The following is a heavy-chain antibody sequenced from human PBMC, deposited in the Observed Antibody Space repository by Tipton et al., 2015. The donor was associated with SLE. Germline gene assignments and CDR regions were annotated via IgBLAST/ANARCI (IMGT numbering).Heavy chain of an antibody. V-gene: IGHV4-59*11. Sequence: TLSLTCTVSGGSISSHYWSWIRQPPGKGLEWIGYIYYSGSTNYNPSLKSRITISVDTSKNQFSLKLSSVTAADTAVYYCAREGFGCSGGSCFFYGMDVWGQGTTVTVSS. J-gene: IGHJ6*02. D-gene: IGHD2-15*01. CDR2: IYYSGST. CDR1: GGSISSHY. CDR3: AREGFGCSGGSCFFYGMDV.